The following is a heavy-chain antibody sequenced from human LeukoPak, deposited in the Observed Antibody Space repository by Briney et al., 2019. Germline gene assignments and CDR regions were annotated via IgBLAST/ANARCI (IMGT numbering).Heavy chain of an antibody. J-gene: IGHJ4*02. CDR3: AKDRARVATSYYFDY. D-gene: IGHD5-12*01. CDR2: ISYDGSNK. V-gene: IGHV3-30*18. CDR1: GFTFSSYG. Sequence: GRSLRLSCAASGFTFSSYGMHWVRQAPGKGLEWVAVISYDGSNKYYADSVKGRFTISRDNSKNTLYLQMNSLRAEDTAVYYCAKDRARVATSYYFDYWGQGTLVTVSS.